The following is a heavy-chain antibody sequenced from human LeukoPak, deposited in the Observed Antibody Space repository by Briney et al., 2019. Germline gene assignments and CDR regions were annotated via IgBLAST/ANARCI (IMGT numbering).Heavy chain of an antibody. CDR1: GGTFSSYA. J-gene: IGHJ5*02. CDR3: ARENGIVVVPAAPGNWFDP. Sequence: GASVKVSCKASGGTFSSYAISWVRQAPGQGLEWMGGIIPIFGTANYAQKFQGRVTITADESTSTAYMELSSLRSEDTAVYYCARENGIVVVPAAPGNWFDPWGQGTLVTVSS. D-gene: IGHD2-2*01. CDR2: IIPIFGTA. V-gene: IGHV1-69*13.